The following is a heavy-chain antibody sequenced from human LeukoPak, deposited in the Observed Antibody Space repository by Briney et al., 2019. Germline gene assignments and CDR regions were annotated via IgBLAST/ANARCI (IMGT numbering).Heavy chain of an antibody. CDR3: ATFRGDAGWFDP. J-gene: IGHJ5*02. CDR1: GYTLTELS. V-gene: IGHV1-24*01. D-gene: IGHD1-1*01. CDR2: FDPEDGET. Sequence: ASVKVSCKVSGYTLTELSMHWVRQAPGKGLEWMGGFDPEDGETIYAQKFQGRVTMTEDTSTDTAYMELSSLRSEDTAVYYCATFRGDAGWFDPWGQGTLVTVSS.